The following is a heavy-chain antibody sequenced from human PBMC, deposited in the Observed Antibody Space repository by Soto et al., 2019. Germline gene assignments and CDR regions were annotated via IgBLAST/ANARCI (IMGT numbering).Heavy chain of an antibody. CDR1: EIIFNGFG. J-gene: IGHJ6*03. CDR3: AKSGRAGYYYYMDV. Sequence: PGGSLRLSCAASEIIFNGFGMHWVRQAPGKGLEWVAVIRYDGSDIHYADSVKGRFTISRDNSKNTLYLQMNSLRAEDTAVYYCAKSGRAGYYYYMDVWGKGTTVTVSS. V-gene: IGHV3-30*02. CDR2: IRYDGSDI. D-gene: IGHD3-10*01.